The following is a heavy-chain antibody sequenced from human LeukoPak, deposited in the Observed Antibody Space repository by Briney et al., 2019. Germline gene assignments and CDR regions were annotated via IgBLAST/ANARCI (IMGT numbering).Heavy chain of an antibody. CDR2: ISYDGSNK. CDR3: ATDTALMATVVSSPDV. Sequence: GGSLRLSCAASGFTSSSYGMHWVRQAPGKGLEWVAVISYDGSNKYYADSVKGRFTISRDNSKNTLYLQMNSLRAEDTAVYYCATDTALMATVVSSPDVWGQGTTVTVSS. CDR1: GFTSSSYG. D-gene: IGHD4-23*01. V-gene: IGHV3-30*03. J-gene: IGHJ6*02.